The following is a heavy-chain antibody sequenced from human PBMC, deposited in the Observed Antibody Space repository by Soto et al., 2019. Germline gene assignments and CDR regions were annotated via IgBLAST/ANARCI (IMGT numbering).Heavy chain of an antibody. J-gene: IGHJ4*02. V-gene: IGHV5-51*01. CDR2: IYPGDSDT. CDR1: GYSFTSYW. Sequence: PGESLKISCKGSGYSFTSYWIGWVRQMPGKGLEWMGIIYPGDSDTRYSPSFQGQVTISADKSISTAYLQWSSLKASDTAMYYCARQIGYCSGGSCYRDYWGQGTLATVSS. D-gene: IGHD2-15*01. CDR3: ARQIGYCSGGSCYRDY.